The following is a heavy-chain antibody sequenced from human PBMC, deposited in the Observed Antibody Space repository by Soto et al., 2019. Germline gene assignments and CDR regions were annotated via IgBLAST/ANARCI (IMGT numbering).Heavy chain of an antibody. CDR3: ARATKYDCWSAYSITPDAFDI. Sequence: GESLKISCKGSGYSFSSYWIGWVRQMPGKGLEWMGIIYPVDSDTRYSPSFQGQVTISADKSISTAYLQWSSLKASDTAMYYCARATKYDCWSAYSITPDAFDIWGQGTMVTVSS. D-gene: IGHD3-3*01. J-gene: IGHJ3*02. V-gene: IGHV5-51*01. CDR1: GYSFSSYW. CDR2: IYPVDSDT.